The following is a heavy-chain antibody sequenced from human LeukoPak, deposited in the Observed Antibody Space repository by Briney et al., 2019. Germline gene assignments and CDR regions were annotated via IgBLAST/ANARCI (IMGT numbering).Heavy chain of an antibody. D-gene: IGHD2-2*01. CDR3: ARDHIPAANQFDY. CDR2: MSYDGGNK. CDR1: GFTFSSYA. J-gene: IGHJ4*02. V-gene: IGHV3-30*04. Sequence: GRSLRLSCAASGFTFSSYAMHWVRQAPGKGLEWVAIMSYDGGNKYYADSVKGRFTISRDNSKSTLYLQMNSLRPEDTAVYYCARDHIPAANQFDYWGQGTLVTVSS.